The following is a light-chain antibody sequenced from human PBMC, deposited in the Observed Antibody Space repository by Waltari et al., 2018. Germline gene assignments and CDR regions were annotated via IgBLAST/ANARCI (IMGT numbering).Light chain of an antibody. Sequence: DIQMTQSPSTLSASVGDRVTIPCRASQSRINWLAWFQQKPGKAPKLLIYKASNLESGVPSRFSGSGSGTEFTLTISSLQPDDFATYYCQQYMTNSWTFGQGTRVEVK. CDR3: QQYMTNSWT. CDR2: KAS. CDR1: QSRINW. V-gene: IGKV1-5*03. J-gene: IGKJ1*01.